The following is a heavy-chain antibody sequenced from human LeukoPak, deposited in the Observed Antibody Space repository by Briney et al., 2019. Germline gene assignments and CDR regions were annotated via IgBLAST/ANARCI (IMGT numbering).Heavy chain of an antibody. J-gene: IGHJ3*02. Sequence: PGGSLRLSCTASGFTFRSYTMNWVRQAPGKGLEWVSTISGGGTTTYYADSVKGRFTISRDNAKNSLYLQMNSLRAEDTAVYYCARDSMVRGGDAFDIWGQGTMVTVSS. CDR2: ISGGGTTT. CDR1: GFTFRSYT. CDR3: ARDSMVRGGDAFDI. V-gene: IGHV3-48*04. D-gene: IGHD3-10*01.